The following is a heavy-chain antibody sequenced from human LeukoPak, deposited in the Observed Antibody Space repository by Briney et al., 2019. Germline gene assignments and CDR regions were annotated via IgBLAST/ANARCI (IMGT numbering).Heavy chain of an antibody. CDR1: GFTFSTYA. J-gene: IGHJ5*02. V-gene: IGHV3-33*03. CDR2: IAYDGSNT. D-gene: IGHD2-2*01. CDR3: AKDIGSTSLYNWFDP. Sequence: GRSLRLSCTVSGFTFSTYAMHWVRQAPGKGLECVAVIAYDGSNTYYLDSVKGRFTISRDNSENTLYLQMNSLRAEDTAVYYCAKDIGSTSLYNWFDPWGQGTLVTVSS.